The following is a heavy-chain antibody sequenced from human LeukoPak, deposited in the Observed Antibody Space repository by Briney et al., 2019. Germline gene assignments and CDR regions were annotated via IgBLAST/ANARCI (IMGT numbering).Heavy chain of an antibody. Sequence: SETLSLTCAVYGGSFSGYYWSWIRQPPGKGLEWIGYIYYSGSTNYNPSLKSRVTISVDTSKNQFSLKLSSVTAADAVVYYCASTYRGAAAIDYWGQGTLVTVSS. CDR3: ASTYRGAAAIDY. CDR2: IYYSGST. CDR1: GGSFSGYY. J-gene: IGHJ4*02. V-gene: IGHV4-59*08. D-gene: IGHD6-13*01.